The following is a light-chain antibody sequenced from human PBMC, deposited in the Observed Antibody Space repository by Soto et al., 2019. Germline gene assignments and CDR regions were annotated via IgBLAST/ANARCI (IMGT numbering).Light chain of an antibody. CDR2: EVR. V-gene: IGLV2-14*03. CDR1: SRDIGAYDY. Sequence: QPVLTQPDSVSGSPGQSITISCTGTSRDIGAYDYVSWFQQYSGKAPTLIIYEVRFRPSGVSSRFSCSKSGNTDSLTISGLQTEDEADYSCGSYASATMIFGGGTKVTVL. J-gene: IGLJ2*01. CDR3: GSYASATMI.